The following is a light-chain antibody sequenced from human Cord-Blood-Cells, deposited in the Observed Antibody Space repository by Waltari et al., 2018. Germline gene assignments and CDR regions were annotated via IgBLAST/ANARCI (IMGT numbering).Light chain of an antibody. CDR1: QDISNY. Sequence: DIQMTQSPSFLSASVGDSVTITCQASQDISNYLNWDQQKPGKAPKPLTDDASDLETGVPSRFSGSGSGTDFTFTISSLQPEDIATYYCQQYDNLPLTFGGGTKVEIK. CDR3: QQYDNLPLT. CDR2: DAS. V-gene: IGKV1-33*01. J-gene: IGKJ4*02.